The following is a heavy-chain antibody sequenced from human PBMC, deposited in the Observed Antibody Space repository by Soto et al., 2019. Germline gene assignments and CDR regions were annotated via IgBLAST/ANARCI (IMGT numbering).Heavy chain of an antibody. D-gene: IGHD2-2*01. Sequence: PSETLSLTCAVDGGSFSGYYWTWIRQPPGKGLEWIAEITHSGSTNYNPSLKSRLTISVDTSKNQFSLRMTSVTAADTALYYCARGRQDIIVEPAPSWFDPWGQGTLVTVSS. CDR1: GGSFSGYY. CDR3: ARGRQDIIVEPAPSWFDP. CDR2: ITHSGST. J-gene: IGHJ5*02. V-gene: IGHV4-34*01.